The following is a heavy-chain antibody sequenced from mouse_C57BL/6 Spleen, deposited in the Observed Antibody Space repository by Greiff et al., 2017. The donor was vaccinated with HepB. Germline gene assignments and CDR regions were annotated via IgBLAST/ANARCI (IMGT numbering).Heavy chain of an antibody. V-gene: IGHV14-2*01. CDR3: ASGNGYDDYAMDY. J-gene: IGHJ4*01. Sequence: VQLKESGAELVKPGASVKLSCTASGFNIKDYYMHWVKQRTEQGLEWIGRIDPEDGETKYAPKFQGKATITADTSSNTAYLQLSSLTSEDTAVYYCASGNGYDDYAMDYWGQGTSVTVSS. CDR1: GFNIKDYY. D-gene: IGHD2-2*01. CDR2: IDPEDGET.